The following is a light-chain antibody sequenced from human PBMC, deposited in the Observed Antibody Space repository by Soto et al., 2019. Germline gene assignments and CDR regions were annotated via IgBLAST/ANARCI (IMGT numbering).Light chain of an antibody. J-gene: IGLJ1*01. CDR3: SSDTSSSQRV. CDR1: SSDVGGYNY. CDR2: EVS. Sequence: SALTKPAAVSGSPGQTITISCTGTSSDVGGYNYVSWYQQHPGKAPKLMIYEVSIRPSGFSDRFSGSKSGNTASLTISVLQYEDEADYYCSSDTSSSQRVFGTGAEITVL. V-gene: IGLV2-14*01.